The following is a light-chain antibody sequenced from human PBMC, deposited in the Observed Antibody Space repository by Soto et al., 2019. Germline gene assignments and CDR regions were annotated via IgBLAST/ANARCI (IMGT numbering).Light chain of an antibody. CDR1: SSTIGSNT. V-gene: IGLV1-44*01. CDR3: AAWDDSLNDYV. J-gene: IGLJ1*01. CDR2: SNN. Sequence: QSVLTQPPSASGTPGQRVTISCSGSSSTIGSNTVNWYQQLPGTAPKLLIYSNNQRPSGVPDRFSGSKSGTSASLAISGLQSEDEADYYCAAWDDSLNDYVFGTGTKVTVL.